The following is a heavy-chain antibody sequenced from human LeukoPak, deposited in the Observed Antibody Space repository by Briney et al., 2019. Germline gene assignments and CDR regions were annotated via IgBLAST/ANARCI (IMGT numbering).Heavy chain of an antibody. CDR3: AKLDYYGNY. V-gene: IGHV3-30*04. D-gene: IGHD3-10*01. CDR2: ISYDGSNK. J-gene: IGHJ4*02. CDR1: GFTFSNYA. Sequence: GGSLRLSCAVSGFTFSNYAMHWVRQAPGKGLEWVAIISYDGSNKYYADSVKGRFTISRDNSKNTLYLQMNSLRAEDTAVYYCAKLDYYGNYWGQGTLVTVSS.